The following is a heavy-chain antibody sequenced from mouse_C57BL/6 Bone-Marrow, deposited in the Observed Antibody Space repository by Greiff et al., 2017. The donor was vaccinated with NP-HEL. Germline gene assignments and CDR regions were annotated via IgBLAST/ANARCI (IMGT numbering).Heavy chain of an antibody. Sequence: EVQGVESGGGLVKPGGSLKLSCAASGFTFSSYAMSWVRQTPEKRLEWVATISDGGSYTYYPDNVKGRFTISRDKTKNNLYLQLSQLKSEDTAMYYWARAYYGNPFAYWGQGTLVTVSA. CDR3: ARAYYGNPFAY. CDR1: GFTFSSYA. V-gene: IGHV5-4*01. CDR2: ISDGGSYT. D-gene: IGHD2-10*01. J-gene: IGHJ3*01.